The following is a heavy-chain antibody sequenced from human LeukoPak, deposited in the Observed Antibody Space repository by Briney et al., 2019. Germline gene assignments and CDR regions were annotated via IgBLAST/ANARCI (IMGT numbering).Heavy chain of an antibody. Sequence: GGSLRLSCAASGFTFSSYAMHWVRQAPGNGLEWVAVISYDGSNKYYADSVKGRFTISRDNSKNTLYLQMNSLRAEDTAVYYCARAVSSPNDYWGQGTLVTVSS. J-gene: IGHJ4*02. V-gene: IGHV3-30-3*01. CDR3: ARAVSSPNDY. D-gene: IGHD2-2*01. CDR2: ISYDGSNK. CDR1: GFTFSSYA.